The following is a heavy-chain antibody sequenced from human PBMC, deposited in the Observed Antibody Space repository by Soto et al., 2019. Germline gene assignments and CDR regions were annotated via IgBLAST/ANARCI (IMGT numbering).Heavy chain of an antibody. J-gene: IGHJ4*02. CDR1: GYTFTGSY. CDR3: ARDLRRLRGTLSHSDF. D-gene: IGHD2-15*01. Sequence: ASVKVSCKASGYTFTGSYMLWVRQAPGQGLEWMGWINPNSGGTNYAQKFQGRVTMTRDTSISTAYMELSRLRSDDTAVYYCARDLRRLRGTLSHSDFWGQGTLVTVSS. V-gene: IGHV1-2*02. CDR2: INPNSGGT.